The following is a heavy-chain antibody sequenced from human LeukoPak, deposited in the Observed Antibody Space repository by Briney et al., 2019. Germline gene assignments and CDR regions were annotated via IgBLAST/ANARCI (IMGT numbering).Heavy chain of an antibody. V-gene: IGHV4/OR15-8*02. D-gene: IGHD1-26*01. CDR1: GGSISGTNW. J-gene: IGHJ4*02. CDR3: SRESGPFCPFGY. CDR2: ISLAGQT. Sequence: SETLSLTCGVSGGSISGTNWWSWVRQPPGQGLEWIGEISLAGQTNYNPSLNGRVTMSLDKSSNQLSLHLTSVTAADTATYYCSRESGPFCPFGYWGQGTLVIVPS.